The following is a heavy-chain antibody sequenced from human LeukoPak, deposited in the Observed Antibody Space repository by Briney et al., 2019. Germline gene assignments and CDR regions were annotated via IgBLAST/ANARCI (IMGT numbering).Heavy chain of an antibody. CDR3: GKVVWGSGHHDF. Sequence: GGSLRLSGAAAGFISNNVAISCVRQAPGKGLEWVSSISNSGGTTYYADSVKCRFTISRDNSKNTLYLQMNSLRAEDTALYYCGKVVWGSGHHDFWGQGILVTVSS. V-gene: IGHV3-23*01. CDR2: ISNSGGTT. D-gene: IGHD3/OR15-3a*01. CDR1: GFISNNVA. J-gene: IGHJ4*02.